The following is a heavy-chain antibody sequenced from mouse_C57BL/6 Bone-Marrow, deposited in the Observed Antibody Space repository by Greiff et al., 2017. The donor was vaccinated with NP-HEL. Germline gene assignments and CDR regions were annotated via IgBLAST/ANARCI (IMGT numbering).Heavy chain of an antibody. V-gene: IGHV1-54*01. CDR1: GYAFTNYL. J-gene: IGHJ4*01. D-gene: IGHD3-1*01. CDR2: INPGSGGT. CDR3: ARASGY. Sequence: VQLQQSGAELVRPGTSVKVSCKASGYAFTNYLIEWVKQRPGQGLEWIGVINPGSGGTNYNEKFKGKATLTADKSSSTAYMQLSSLTSEDSAVYFCARASGYWGQGTSVTVSS.